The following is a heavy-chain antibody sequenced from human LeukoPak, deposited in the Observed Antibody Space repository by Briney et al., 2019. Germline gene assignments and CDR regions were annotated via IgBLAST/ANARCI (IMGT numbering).Heavy chain of an antibody. CDR2: ISWNSGSI. CDR1: GFTFDDYA. J-gene: IGHJ3*02. D-gene: IGHD3-22*01. V-gene: IGHV3-9*01. CDR3: AKDMRRYDSSGKGAFDI. Sequence: GRSLRLSCAASGFTFDDYAMHWVRHAPGKGLEWVSGISWNSGSIGYADSVKGRFTISRDNAKNSLYLQMNSLRAEDTALYYCAKDMRRYDSSGKGAFDIWGQGTMVTVSS.